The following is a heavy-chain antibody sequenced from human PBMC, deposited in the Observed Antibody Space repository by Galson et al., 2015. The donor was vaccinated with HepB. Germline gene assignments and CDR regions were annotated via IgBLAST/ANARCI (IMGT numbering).Heavy chain of an antibody. J-gene: IGHJ6*02. CDR3: AKGSSWEYYYYGMDV. D-gene: IGHD6-13*01. V-gene: IGHV3-30*18. CDR1: GFTFSSYG. Sequence: SLRLSCAASGFTFSSYGMHWVRQAPGKGLEWVAVISYDGSNKYYADSVKGRFTISRDNSKNTLYLQMNSLRAEDTAVYYCAKGSSWEYYYYGMDVWGQGTTVTVSS. CDR2: ISYDGSNK.